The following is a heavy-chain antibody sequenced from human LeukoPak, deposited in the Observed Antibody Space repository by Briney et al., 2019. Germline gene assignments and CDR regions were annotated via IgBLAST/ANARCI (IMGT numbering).Heavy chain of an antibody. CDR3: ARQIAAAGEEMVDY. V-gene: IGHV4-39*01. CDR2: IYYSGST. D-gene: IGHD6-13*01. J-gene: IGHJ4*02. Sequence: SETLSLTCTVSXGSISSSXYXWGWIRXXXXXXXXWXGSIYYSGSTYYNPSLKSRVTISVDTSKNQFSLKLSSVTAADTAVYYCARQIAAAGEEMVDYWGQGTLVTVSS. CDR1: XGSISSSXYX.